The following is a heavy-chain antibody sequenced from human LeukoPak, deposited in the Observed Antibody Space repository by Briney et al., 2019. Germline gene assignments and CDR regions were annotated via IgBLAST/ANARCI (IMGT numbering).Heavy chain of an antibody. CDR1: GFIFSNYW. V-gene: IGHV3-7*03. Sequence: GGSLRLSCAASGFIFSNYWMSWVRQAPGKGLEWVANINQDGSEKYYVDSLKGRFTISRDNAKNSLYPQMNSLRAEDTAVYYCARMWIQLWPFDYWGQGTLVTVSS. J-gene: IGHJ4*02. D-gene: IGHD5-18*01. CDR3: ARMWIQLWPFDY. CDR2: INQDGSEK.